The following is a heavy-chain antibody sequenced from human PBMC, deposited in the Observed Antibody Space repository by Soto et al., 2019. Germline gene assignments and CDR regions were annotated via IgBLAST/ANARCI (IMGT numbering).Heavy chain of an antibody. CDR1: GGSFSGYY. J-gene: IGHJ3*02. CDR3: ARGGKDIVLMVYASDAFDI. D-gene: IGHD2-8*01. Sequence: QVQLQQWGAGLLKPSETLSLTCAVYGGSFSGYYWSWIRQPPGKGLEWIGEINHSGNTNYNPSLKGRVTIPVDTSKHQFSLKLSSVTAADTAVYYCARGGKDIVLMVYASDAFDIWGQGTMVTVSS. V-gene: IGHV4-34*01. CDR2: INHSGNT.